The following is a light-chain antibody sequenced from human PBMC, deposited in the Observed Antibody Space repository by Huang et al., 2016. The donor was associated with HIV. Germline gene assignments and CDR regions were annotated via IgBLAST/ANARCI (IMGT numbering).Light chain of an antibody. V-gene: IGKV3-11*01. Sequence: ETVLTQSPATLSLSPGERATLSCRASQSVNSYLAWYQQKPGQTPRLLIYEASNRATGIPARFSGSGSGTDFTLTISSREPEDCAVYYCQQRKYWPPITFGQGTRLEIK. J-gene: IGKJ5*01. CDR2: EAS. CDR3: QQRKYWPPIT. CDR1: QSVNSY.